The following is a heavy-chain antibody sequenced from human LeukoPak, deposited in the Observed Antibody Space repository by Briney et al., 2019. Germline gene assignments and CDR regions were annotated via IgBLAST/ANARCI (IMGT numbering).Heavy chain of an antibody. Sequence: SETLSLTCTVSGGSINDRHWSWIRQSPGKGLEWIAYIQYNGVANYNPSLESRVFISSDTSKNQVSLRLSSVTAADTAVYYCARHIYGDPVAFDMWGQGTLVIVSS. CDR1: GGSINDRH. V-gene: IGHV4-59*08. D-gene: IGHD4-17*01. J-gene: IGHJ3*02. CDR2: IQYNGVA. CDR3: ARHIYGDPVAFDM.